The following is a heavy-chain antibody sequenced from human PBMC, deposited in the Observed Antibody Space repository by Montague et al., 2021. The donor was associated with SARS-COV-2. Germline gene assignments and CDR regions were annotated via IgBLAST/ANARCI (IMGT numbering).Heavy chain of an antibody. V-gene: IGHV4-4*02. D-gene: IGHD4-11*01. CDR2: VSYGGIA. Sequence: SETLSLTCAVSGVSITSTNWWSLVRQPPGKGLVWFVGVSYGGIATYNPSLKSRATISMDRSRNLFSLQLSSVTAAATAIYYCSGKVLTVPGDYWGQGTLVTVS. CDR1: GVSITSTNW. J-gene: IGHJ4*02. CDR3: SGKVLTVPGDY.